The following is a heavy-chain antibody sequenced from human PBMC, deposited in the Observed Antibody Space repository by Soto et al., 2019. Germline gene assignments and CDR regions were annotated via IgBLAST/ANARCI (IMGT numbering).Heavy chain of an antibody. CDR3: ARASAAGVWFDP. CDR2: INPSGGST. D-gene: IGHD3-3*01. V-gene: IGHV1-46*01. J-gene: IGHJ5*02. CDR1: GYTFTSYY. Sequence: QVQLVQSGAEVKKPGASVKVSCKASGYTFTSYYMHWVRQAPGQGLEWMGIINPSGGSTSYAQKSTSTLAGTRETAASTVYMELRGLRSEDTAVYYCARASAAGVWFDPWGQGTRVTVAS.